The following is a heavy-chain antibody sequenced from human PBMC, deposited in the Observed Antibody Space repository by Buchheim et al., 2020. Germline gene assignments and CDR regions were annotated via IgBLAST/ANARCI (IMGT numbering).Heavy chain of an antibody. D-gene: IGHD4-17*01. J-gene: IGHJ6*03. V-gene: IGHV4-39*01. CDR1: GGSISSRSYY. Sequence: QLQLQESGPGLVKPVETLSLTCTVSGGSISSRSYYWGWIRQPPGKGLEWIGSIYYSGSTYYNPPLKSRVTISLDTSKNQFSLKLSSVTAADTAVYYCARHGNYGPYYMDVWGKGTT. CDR3: ARHGNYGPYYMDV. CDR2: IYYSGST.